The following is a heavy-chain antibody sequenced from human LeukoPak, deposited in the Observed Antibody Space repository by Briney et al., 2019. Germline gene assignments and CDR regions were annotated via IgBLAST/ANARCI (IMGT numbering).Heavy chain of an antibody. V-gene: IGHV1-18*01. Sequence: GASVKVSCKASAYTFSNYGISWVRQAPGQGLEGMGWINTYNGNTNYAQRLQGRVTMTIDTSTSTAYMELRRLRSDDTAMYYCAGDLDFWSGYLDYWGQGTLVTVSS. D-gene: IGHD3-3*01. CDR1: AYTFSNYG. CDR3: AGDLDFWSGYLDY. J-gene: IGHJ4*02. CDR2: INTYNGNT.